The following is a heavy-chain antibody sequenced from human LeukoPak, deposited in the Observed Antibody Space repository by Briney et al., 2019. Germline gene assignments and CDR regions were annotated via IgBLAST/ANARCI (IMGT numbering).Heavy chain of an antibody. D-gene: IGHD2-8*02. CDR1: GGSINNYY. CDR2: IYTRGST. Sequence: SETLSLTCTVSGGSINNYYWSWIRQPAGKGLEWIGRIYTRGSTNYNPSLKSRVTMSVDTSKNQYSLKLSSVTAADTAVSYCARGRYCTADICSGGDAFDIWGQGTMVSVSS. V-gene: IGHV4-4*07. CDR3: ARGRYCTADICSGGDAFDI. J-gene: IGHJ3*02.